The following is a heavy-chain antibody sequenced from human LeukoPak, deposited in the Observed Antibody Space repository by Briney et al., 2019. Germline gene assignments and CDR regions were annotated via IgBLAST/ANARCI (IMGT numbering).Heavy chain of an antibody. CDR1: GFTFSDYE. Sequence: GGSLRFSCAASGFTFSDYEMNWVRQAPGKGLEWVSYISTSASPIYYADSVKGRFTISRDNSNNTLYLQMNSLRAEDTAVYYCARAPDYGGNSEGYFDFWGQGTLVTVSS. J-gene: IGHJ4*02. V-gene: IGHV3-48*03. CDR3: ARAPDYGGNSEGYFDF. D-gene: IGHD4-23*01. CDR2: ISTSASPI.